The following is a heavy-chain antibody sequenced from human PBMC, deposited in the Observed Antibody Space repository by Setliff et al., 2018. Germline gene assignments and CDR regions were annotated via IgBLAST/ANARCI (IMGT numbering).Heavy chain of an antibody. CDR1: GYTFTDYF. D-gene: IGHD3-3*01. J-gene: IGHJ6*03. CDR3: ARMSGFLYMDV. Sequence: SVKVSCKASGYTFTDYFIHWVRQAPGQGLEWMGGTIPLLPLPNYAVKFQGRVTITADKSTSTAYMELSSLTSEDTAVYYCARMSGFLYMDVWGKGTTVTVSS. CDR2: TIPLLPLP. V-gene: IGHV1-69*10.